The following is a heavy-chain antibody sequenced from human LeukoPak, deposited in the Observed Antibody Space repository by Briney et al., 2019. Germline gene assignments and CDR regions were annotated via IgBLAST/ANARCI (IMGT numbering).Heavy chain of an antibody. V-gene: IGHV3-23*01. J-gene: IGHJ4*02. D-gene: IGHD3-22*01. Sequence: GGSLRLSCAASGFTFSSYAMSWVRQAPGKGLEWVSAISGSGGSTYYADSMKGRFTISRDNSKNSLYLQMNSLRAEDTAVYYCAKDPYYYDSSGYPLYYFDYWGQGTLVTVSS. CDR3: AKDPYYYDSSGYPLYYFDY. CDR1: GFTFSSYA. CDR2: ISGSGGST.